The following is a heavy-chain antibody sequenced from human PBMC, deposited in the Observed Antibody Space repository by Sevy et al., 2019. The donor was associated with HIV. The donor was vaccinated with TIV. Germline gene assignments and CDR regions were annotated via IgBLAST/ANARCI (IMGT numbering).Heavy chain of an antibody. CDR2: IIPIFGTA. D-gene: IGHD3-10*01. V-gene: IGHV1-69*13. CDR3: AREPSPGGAMVRGAGWFDP. J-gene: IGHJ5*02. Sequence: ASVKVSCKASGGTFSSYAISWVRQAPGQGLEWMGGIIPIFGTANYAQKFQGRVTITADESTSTAYMELSSLRSEDTAMYYCAREPSPGGAMVRGAGWFDPWGQGTLVTVSS. CDR1: GGTFSSYA.